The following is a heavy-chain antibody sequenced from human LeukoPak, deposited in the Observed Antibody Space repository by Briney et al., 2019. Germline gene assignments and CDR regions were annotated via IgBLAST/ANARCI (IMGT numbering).Heavy chain of an antibody. CDR3: ARAYSNFDAFDI. CDR2: IYYSGST. Sequence: PSETLFLTCTVSGGSISSSSYYWGWIRQPPGKGLEWIGSIYYSGSTNYNPSLKSRVTISVDKSKNQFSLKLSSVTAADTAVYYCARAYSNFDAFDIWGQGTMVTVSS. D-gene: IGHD6-13*01. J-gene: IGHJ3*02. CDR1: GGSISSSSYY. V-gene: IGHV4-39*07.